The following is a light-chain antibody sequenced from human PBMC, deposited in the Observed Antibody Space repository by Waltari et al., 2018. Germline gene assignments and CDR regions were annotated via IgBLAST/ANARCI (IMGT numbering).Light chain of an antibody. Sequence: EIALTQSPGTLSLSQGERATLPCMASQPIPGSWLTWYQRKPGQAPRLLIYCASIRATGIPVRFSGSGSGTDFTLTISRLEPEDFAVYYCQQYDGSSVTFGGGTKVEVK. V-gene: IGKV3-20*01. CDR2: CAS. J-gene: IGKJ4*01. CDR1: QPIPGSW. CDR3: QQYDGSSVT.